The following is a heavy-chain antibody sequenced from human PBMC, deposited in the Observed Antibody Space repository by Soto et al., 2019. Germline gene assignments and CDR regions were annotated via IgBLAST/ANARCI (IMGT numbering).Heavy chain of an antibody. CDR3: ASLPLPFYYYYGMDV. CDR1: GGSISSGGYY. D-gene: IGHD2-15*01. Sequence: SETLSLTFTVSGGSISSGGYYWSWIRHHPGKGLEWIGYIYYSGSTDYNPSLKSRVTISVDTSKNQFSLKLSSVTAADTAVYYCASLPLPFYYYYGMDVWGQGTTVTVSS. CDR2: IYYSGST. J-gene: IGHJ6*02. V-gene: IGHV4-31*03.